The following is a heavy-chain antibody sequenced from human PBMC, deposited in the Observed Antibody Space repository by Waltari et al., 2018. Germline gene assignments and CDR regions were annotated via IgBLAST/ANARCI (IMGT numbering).Heavy chain of an antibody. CDR2: ISANSGSI. CDR1: GSIFDDYA. J-gene: IGHJ6*04. CDR3: AKGFNGGFYFYMDV. D-gene: IGHD2-8*01. Sequence: EVQLVESGGGLVQPGTSLRLSCVASGSIFDDYAMHWVRQAPGRGLEWVSGISANSGSIGYADSVKGRFTISRDTAKNSLSLQMNSLTSEDTAVYYCAKGFNGGFYFYMDVWGKGTTVTVAP. V-gene: IGHV3-9*01.